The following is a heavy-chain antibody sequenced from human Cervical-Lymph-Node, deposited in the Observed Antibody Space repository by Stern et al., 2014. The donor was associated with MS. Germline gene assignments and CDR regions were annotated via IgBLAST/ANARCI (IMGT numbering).Heavy chain of an antibody. CDR3: AREVYGDSRRFDS. V-gene: IGHV1-18*01. J-gene: IGHJ4*02. CDR1: GYIFSSYG. D-gene: IGHD4-17*01. Sequence: QVHLVESGPEVKKPGASVQVSCKASGYIFSSYGINWVRQAPGQGLEWMGWVSTYNGNTNYAQKFQDRVTMTTDTSTNTAYMELRSLRSDDTAVYYCAREVYGDSRRFDSWGQGTLVTVSS. CDR2: VSTYNGNT.